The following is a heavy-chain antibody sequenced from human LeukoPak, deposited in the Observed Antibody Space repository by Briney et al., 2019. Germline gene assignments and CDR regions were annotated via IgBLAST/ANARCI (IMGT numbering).Heavy chain of an antibody. J-gene: IGHJ4*02. CDR3: AGGDSIAAAQTPFDY. Sequence: GESLKISCKGSGYSFTSYWIGWVRQMPGKGLEWMGIIYPGDSDTRYSPSFQGQVTISADKSISTAYLQWSSLKASDTAMYYCAGGDSIAAAQTPFDYWGQGTLVTVSS. V-gene: IGHV5-51*01. D-gene: IGHD6-13*01. CDR2: IYPGDSDT. CDR1: GYSFTSYW.